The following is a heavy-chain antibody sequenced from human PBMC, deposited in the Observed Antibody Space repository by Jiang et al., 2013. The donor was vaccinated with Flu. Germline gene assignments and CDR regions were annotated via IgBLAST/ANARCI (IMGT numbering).Heavy chain of an antibody. Sequence: SSVKVSCKASGGTFSSYAICWVRQAPGQGLEWMGRVIHMLDLSYYAQKFQDRVTITADKSTSTTYMELRGLRSEDTAMYYCASHPDYGAHWYFDLWGRGTLVTVSS. CDR2: VIHMLDLS. CDR1: GGTFSSYA. D-gene: IGHD4-17*01. J-gene: IGHJ2*01. CDR3: ASHPDYGAHWYFDL. V-gene: IGHV1-69*04.